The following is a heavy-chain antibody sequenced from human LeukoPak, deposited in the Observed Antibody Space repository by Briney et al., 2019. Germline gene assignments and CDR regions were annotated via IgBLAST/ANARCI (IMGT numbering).Heavy chain of an antibody. V-gene: IGHV3-30*02. CDR1: GFTFSSYG. CDR2: IRYDGSNK. CDR3: AKLGVPAATYYYYYYMDV. D-gene: IGHD2-2*01. Sequence: PEGSLRLSCAASGFTFSSYGMHWVRQAPGKGLEWVAFIRYDGSNKYYADSVKGRFTIPRDNSKNTLYLQMNSLRAEDTAVYYCAKLGVPAATYYYYYYMDVWGKGTAVTISS. J-gene: IGHJ6*03.